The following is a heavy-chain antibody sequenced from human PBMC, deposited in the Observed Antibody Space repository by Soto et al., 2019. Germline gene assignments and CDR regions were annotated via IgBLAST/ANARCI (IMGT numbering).Heavy chain of an antibody. CDR1: GYTFNNYG. V-gene: IGHV1-18*01. CDR3: ARCYCSVGSCYTCWHFDL. D-gene: IGHD2-15*01. Sequence: QVQLVQSGAEVKKPGASVKVSCKASGYTFNNYGISWVRQAPGQGLEGMGWIGPYNGNTDHAQNFQGRVTMTTDTSTNTAYMELRSLRSDDTALYYCARCYCSVGSCYTCWHFDLWGRGTLVTVSS. CDR2: IGPYNGNT. J-gene: IGHJ2*01.